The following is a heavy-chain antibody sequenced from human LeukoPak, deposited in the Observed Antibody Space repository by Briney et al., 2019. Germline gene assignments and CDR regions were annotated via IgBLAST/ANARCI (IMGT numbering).Heavy chain of an antibody. D-gene: IGHD5-12*01. Sequence: EAAGPLRLSCAASGFTFSSYSMNWVRHAPGKGLEWVSSISSSSSYIDYADSVKGRFTISRDNAKNSLYLQMNSLRAEDTAVYYCARDSSGGYDFDYWGQGTLVTVSS. J-gene: IGHJ4*02. V-gene: IGHV3-21*01. CDR2: ISSSSSYI. CDR1: GFTFSSYS. CDR3: ARDSSGGYDFDY.